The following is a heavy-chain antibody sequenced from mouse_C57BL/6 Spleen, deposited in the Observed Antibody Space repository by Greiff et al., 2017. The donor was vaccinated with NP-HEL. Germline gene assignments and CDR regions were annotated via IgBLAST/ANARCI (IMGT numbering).Heavy chain of an antibody. V-gene: IGHV14-1*01. Sequence: VHVKQSGAELVRPGASVKLSCTASGFNIKDYYMHWVKQRPEQGLEWIGRIDPEDGDTEYAPKFQGKATMTADTSSNTAYLQLSSLTSEDTAVYYCTTANYGSSFDYWGQGTTLTVSS. CDR2: IDPEDGDT. CDR1: GFNIKDYY. D-gene: IGHD1-1*01. CDR3: TTANYGSSFDY. J-gene: IGHJ2*01.